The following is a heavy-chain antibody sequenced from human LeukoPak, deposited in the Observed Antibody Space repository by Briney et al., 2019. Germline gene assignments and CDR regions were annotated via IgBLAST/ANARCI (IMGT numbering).Heavy chain of an antibody. J-gene: IGHJ4*02. V-gene: IGHV1-69*02. Sequence: SVKVSCKASGGTFSSYTISWVRQAPGQGLEWMGRIIPILGIANYAQKFQGRVTITADKSTSTAYMELSSLRSEDTAVYYCARSRQGQLVREDSWGQGTLVTVSS. CDR1: GGTFSSYT. D-gene: IGHD6-6*01. CDR2: IIPILGIA. CDR3: ARSRQGQLVREDS.